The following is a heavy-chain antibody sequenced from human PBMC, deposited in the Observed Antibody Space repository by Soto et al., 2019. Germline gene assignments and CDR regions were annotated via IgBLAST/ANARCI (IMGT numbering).Heavy chain of an antibody. J-gene: IGHJ4*02. CDR2: IKSKTDGGTT. V-gene: IGHV3-15*01. D-gene: IGHD2-15*01. CDR3: TTAPSPVAIDSP. CDR1: GFTFSNAW. Sequence: KAGGSLRLSCAASGFTFSNAWMSWVRQAPGKGLEWVGRIKSKTDGGTTDYAAPVKGRFTISRDDSKNTLYLQMNSLKTEDTAVYYCTTAPSPVAIDSPWGQGTLVTVSS.